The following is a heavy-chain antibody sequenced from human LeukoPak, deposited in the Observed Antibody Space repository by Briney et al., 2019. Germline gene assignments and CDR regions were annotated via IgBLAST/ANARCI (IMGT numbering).Heavy chain of an antibody. J-gene: IGHJ5*02. CDR2: INPSGGST. D-gene: IGHD3-9*01. CDR3: ARGNKEAGGFDHAPLDP. V-gene: IGHV1-46*01. Sequence: ASVKVSCKASGYTFTSYYMHWVRQAPGQGLEWMGIINPSGGSTSYAQKFQGRVTITRNTSISTAYMELSSLRSEDTAVYYCARGNKEAGGFDHAPLDPWGQGTLVTVSS. CDR1: GYTFTSYY.